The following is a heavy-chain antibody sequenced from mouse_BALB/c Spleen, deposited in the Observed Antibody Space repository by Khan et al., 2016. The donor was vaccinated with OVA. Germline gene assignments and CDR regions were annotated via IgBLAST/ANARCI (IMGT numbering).Heavy chain of an antibody. D-gene: IGHD1-1*01. V-gene: IGHV3-2*02. J-gene: IGHJ2*01. CDR2: ITYSGNT. CDR3: ARVYGGDFDY. Sequence: VQLQESGPGLVKPSPSLSLTCTVTGYSITTDSAWNWIRQFPGNKLEWMVYITYSGNTKYNPSLKSRISITRDTSKNQFFLQLKSVTTEDTARYYCARVYGGDFDYWGQGTTLTVSS. CDR1: GYSITTDSA.